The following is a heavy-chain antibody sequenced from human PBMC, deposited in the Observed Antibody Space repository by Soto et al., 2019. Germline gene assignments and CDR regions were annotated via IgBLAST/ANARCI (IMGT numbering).Heavy chain of an antibody. J-gene: IGHJ4*02. Sequence: SETLSLTCAVYGGSFSGYYWSWIRQPPGKGLEWIGEINHRGSTNHNPSLKRRVTISVDTSKNQFSLKLSSVTAADTAVYYCARLYDFWSGYYLKYFDYWGQGILVTVSS. CDR2: INHRGST. D-gene: IGHD3-3*01. CDR3: ARLYDFWSGYYLKYFDY. CDR1: GGSFSGYY. V-gene: IGHV4-34*01.